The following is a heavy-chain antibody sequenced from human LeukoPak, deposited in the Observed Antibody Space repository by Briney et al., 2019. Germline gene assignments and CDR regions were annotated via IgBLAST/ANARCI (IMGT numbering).Heavy chain of an antibody. CDR3: AKRGVVIRVILVGFHKEAYYFDS. V-gene: IGHV3-23*01. Sequence: HSGGSLRLSCVVSGLTLSNYGMSWVRQAPGKGLEWVAGISGSGGGTQYADSVKGRFTISRDNRKNTLYLQMNSLRAEDTAMYFCAKRGVVIRVILVGFHKEAYYFDSWGQGALVTVSS. D-gene: IGHD3-22*01. J-gene: IGHJ4*02. CDR2: ISGSGGGT. CDR1: GLTLSNYG.